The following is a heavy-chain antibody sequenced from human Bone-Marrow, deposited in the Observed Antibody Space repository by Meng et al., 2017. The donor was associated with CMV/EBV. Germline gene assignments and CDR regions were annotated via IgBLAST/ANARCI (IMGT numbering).Heavy chain of an antibody. CDR2: INSDGSST. V-gene: IGHV3-74*01. Sequence: GESLKISCAASGFTFSSYWMHWVRQAPGKGLVWVSRINSDGSSTSYADSVKGRFTISRDNAKNTLYLQMNSLRAEDTAVYYCAREGYATYYPDYWGQGPRVTVSS. CDR1: GFTFSSYW. CDR3: AREGYATYYPDY. J-gene: IGHJ4*02. D-gene: IGHD5-12*01.